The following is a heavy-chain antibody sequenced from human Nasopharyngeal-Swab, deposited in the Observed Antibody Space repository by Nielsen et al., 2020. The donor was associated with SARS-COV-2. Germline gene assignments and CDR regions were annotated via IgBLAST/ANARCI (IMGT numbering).Heavy chain of an antibody. D-gene: IGHD3-10*01. Sequence: GESLKISCAASGFNFNNYGMHWVRQAPGKGLEWVALISYEGSIKHYADYVEGRFTISRDSSKNTLFLQMNRLRPEDTALYFCAKRKEILWLGSQRHGMDVWGQGTTVTVSS. CDR2: ISYEGSIK. J-gene: IGHJ6*02. CDR3: AKRKEILWLGSQRHGMDV. V-gene: IGHV3-30*18. CDR1: GFNFNNYG.